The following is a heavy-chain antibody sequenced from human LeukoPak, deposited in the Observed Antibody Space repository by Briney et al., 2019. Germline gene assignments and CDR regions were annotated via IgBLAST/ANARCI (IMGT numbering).Heavy chain of an antibody. CDR1: GGSISSYY. D-gene: IGHD3-22*01. J-gene: IGHJ4*02. CDR3: ARLYGQYDSSGYYSLFDY. CDR2: IYYSGST. Sequence: SETLSLTCTVSGGSISSYYWSWIRQPPGKGLEWIGYIYYSGSTNYNPSLKSRVTISVDTSKNQFSLKLSSVTAADTAVYYCARLYGQYDSSGYYSLFDYWGQGTLVTVSS. V-gene: IGHV4-59*08.